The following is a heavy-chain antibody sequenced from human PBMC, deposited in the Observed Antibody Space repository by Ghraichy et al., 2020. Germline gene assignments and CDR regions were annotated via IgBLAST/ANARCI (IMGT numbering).Heavy chain of an antibody. J-gene: IGHJ4*02. CDR3: AKALYYDFWSGFDY. CDR2: ISWDGGST. Sequence: GGSLRLSCAASGFTFDDYAMHWVRQAPGKGLEWVSLISWDGGSTYYADSVKGRFTISRDNSKNSLYLQMNSLRAEDTALYYCAKALYYDFWSGFDYWGQGTLVTVSS. D-gene: IGHD3-3*01. CDR1: GFTFDDYA. V-gene: IGHV3-43D*03.